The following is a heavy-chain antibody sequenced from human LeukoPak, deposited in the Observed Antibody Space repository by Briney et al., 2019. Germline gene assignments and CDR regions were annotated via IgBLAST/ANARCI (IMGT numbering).Heavy chain of an antibody. D-gene: IGHD1-26*01. V-gene: IGHV4-34*01. CDR2: INHSGST. Sequence: PSETLSLTCAVYGGSFSGYYWSWIRQPPGKGLEWIGEINHSGSTNYNPSLKSRVTISVDTSKNQFSLKLSSVTAADTAVYYCARGEAPIVGATPIDYWGQGTLVTVSS. CDR1: GGSFSGYY. J-gene: IGHJ4*02. CDR3: ARGEAPIVGATPIDY.